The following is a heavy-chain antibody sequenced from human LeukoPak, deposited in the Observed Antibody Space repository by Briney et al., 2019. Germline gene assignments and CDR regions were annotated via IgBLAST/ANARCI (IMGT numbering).Heavy chain of an antibody. CDR1: GFTFSSYW. J-gene: IGHJ4*02. D-gene: IGHD5-18*01. CDR3: ATGSGLWSPDY. Sequence: GRSLRLSCAASGFTFSSYWMHWVRQAPGKGLVWVSRIDSEGSSTSYADSVKGRFTISRDNAKNRLYVQMNSLRVEDTAVYYCATGSGLWSPDYWGQGTLVTVSS. CDR2: IDSEGSST. V-gene: IGHV3-74*01.